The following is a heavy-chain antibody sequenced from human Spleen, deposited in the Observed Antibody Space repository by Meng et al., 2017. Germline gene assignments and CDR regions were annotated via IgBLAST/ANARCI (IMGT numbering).Heavy chain of an antibody. CDR1: GYSLTSYW. V-gene: IGHV5-51*01. Sequence: GGSLRLSCKASGYSLTSYWIGWMRQMPGKGLEWMGIIYPADSNTRYSPSFQGQVTISADKSISTAYLQWSSLKASDTALYYCARLPGYGGNPPLVPNDYWGQGTLVTVSS. CDR3: ARLPGYGGNPPLVPNDY. CDR2: IYPADSNT. D-gene: IGHD4-23*01. J-gene: IGHJ4*02.